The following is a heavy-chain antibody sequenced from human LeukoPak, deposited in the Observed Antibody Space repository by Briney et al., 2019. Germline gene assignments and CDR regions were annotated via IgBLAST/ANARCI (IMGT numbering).Heavy chain of an antibody. D-gene: IGHD6-19*01. CDR1: GGSISSYD. V-gene: IGHV4-4*07. CDR3: AREKVGQWLENWFDP. Sequence: SETLSLTCTVSGGSISSYDWSWIRRPAGKGLEWIGRIYTSGSTKYNPSLKGRVTMSVDTSKNQFSLKLTSITDADAAVYYCAREKVGQWLENWFDPWGQGTLVTVSS. CDR2: IYTSGST. J-gene: IGHJ5*02.